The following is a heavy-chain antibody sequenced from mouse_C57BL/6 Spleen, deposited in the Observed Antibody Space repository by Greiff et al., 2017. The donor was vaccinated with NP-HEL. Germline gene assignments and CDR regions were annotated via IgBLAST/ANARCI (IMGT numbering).Heavy chain of an antibody. CDR3: AREGWAYDWYFDV. D-gene: IGHD2-12*01. CDR2: INYDGSST. J-gene: IGHJ1*03. V-gene: IGHV5-16*01. Sequence: EVMLVESEGGLVQPGSSMKLSCTASGFTFSDYYMAWVRQVPEKGLEWVANINYDGSSTYYLDSLKSRFIISRDNAKNILYLQMSSLKSEDTATYYCAREGWAYDWYFDVWGTGTTVTVSS. CDR1: GFTFSDYY.